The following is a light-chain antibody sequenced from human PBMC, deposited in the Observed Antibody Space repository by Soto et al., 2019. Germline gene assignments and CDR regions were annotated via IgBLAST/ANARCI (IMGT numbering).Light chain of an antibody. CDR3: QQSYSTPRT. Sequence: DIQMTQSPSSLSASVRDRVTITCRASQSINSYLNWYQQKPGKAPKLLIYAASSLQSGVPSRFSGSGSGTDFTLTIISLQPEDFATYYCQQSYSTPRTFGQGTKVDIK. J-gene: IGKJ1*01. CDR1: QSINSY. V-gene: IGKV1-39*01. CDR2: AAS.